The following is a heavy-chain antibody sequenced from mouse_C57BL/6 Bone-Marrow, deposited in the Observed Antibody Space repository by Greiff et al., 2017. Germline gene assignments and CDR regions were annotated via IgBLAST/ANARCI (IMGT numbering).Heavy chain of an antibody. CDR3: ARGGYGSSFDWYFDV. CDR1: GYAFSSYW. D-gene: IGHD1-1*01. J-gene: IGHJ1*03. V-gene: IGHV1-80*01. CDR2: IYPGDGDT. Sequence: QVQLQQSGAELVKPGASVKISCKASGYAFSSYWMNWVKQRPGTGLEWIGQIYPGDGDTNYNGKFKGKATLTADKSSSTAYMQLSSLTSEDSAVYFCARGGYGSSFDWYFDVWGTGTTVTVSS.